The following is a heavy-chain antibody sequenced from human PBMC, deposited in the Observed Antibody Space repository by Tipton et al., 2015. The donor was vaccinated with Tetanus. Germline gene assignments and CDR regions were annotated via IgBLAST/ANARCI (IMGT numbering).Heavy chain of an antibody. CDR3: ALLADFRGFDP. CDR1: GGSFSGYY. V-gene: IGHV4-34*01. CDR2: INHSGST. J-gene: IGHJ5*02. Sequence: TLSLTCAVYGGSFSGYYWSWIRQPPGKGLEWIGEINHSGSTNYNPSLKSRVTMSLDTSKSQFSLKLSSVTAADTAVYYCALLADFRGFDPWGQGTLVTVSS. D-gene: IGHD2-8*02.